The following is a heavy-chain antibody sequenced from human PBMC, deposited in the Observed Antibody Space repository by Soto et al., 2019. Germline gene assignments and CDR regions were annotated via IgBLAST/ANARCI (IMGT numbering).Heavy chain of an antibody. D-gene: IGHD5-12*01. CDR2: ISSSTSYI. Sequence: EVQLVESGGGLVKPGGSLRLSCAASGFTFSSYIMNWVRQAPGKGLEWVSSISSSTSYIYYADSVKGRFTISRDNAKNSLYLQMNSLRAEDTAVYYCARDGRRWLQIGGVFDYWGQGTLVTVSS. CDR1: GFTFSSYI. CDR3: ARDGRRWLQIGGVFDY. J-gene: IGHJ4*02. V-gene: IGHV3-21*01.